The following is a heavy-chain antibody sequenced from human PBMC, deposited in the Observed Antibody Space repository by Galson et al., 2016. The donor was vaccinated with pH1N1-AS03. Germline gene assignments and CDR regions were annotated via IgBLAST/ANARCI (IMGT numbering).Heavy chain of an antibody. CDR1: GDSVTNYF. V-gene: IGHV4-4*07. D-gene: IGHD4-17*01. CDR3: VRKDGDV. J-gene: IGHJ6*04. CDR2: LHIGGSV. Sequence: SETLSLTCSVSGDSVTNYFWSWIRQSAGKGLEWIGRLHIGGSVEYNPSLKSRVTMSVDTSKNELSLRVTFVTAADTAVYYCVRKDGDVWGKGTTVTVSS.